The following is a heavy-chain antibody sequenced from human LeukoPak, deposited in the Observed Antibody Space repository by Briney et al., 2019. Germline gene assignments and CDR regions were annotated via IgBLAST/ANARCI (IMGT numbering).Heavy chain of an antibody. CDR3: ARYCGSENYCISY. V-gene: IGHV4-34*01. Sequence: SETLSLTCAVYGASFSTNYWIWIRQTPGKGLEWIGEINHSGTITYKPSLKSRLTISADTSKNHFSLKLSSVTAADTAVYYCARYCGSENYCISYWGQGTLVTVSS. D-gene: IGHD3-10*01. CDR1: GASFSTNY. J-gene: IGHJ4*02. CDR2: INHSGTI.